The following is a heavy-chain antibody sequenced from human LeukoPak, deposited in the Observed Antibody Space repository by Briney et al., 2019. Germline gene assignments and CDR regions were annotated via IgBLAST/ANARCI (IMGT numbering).Heavy chain of an antibody. CDR1: GGSFNDYD. D-gene: IGHD2-15*01. Sequence: SETLSLTCSVYGGSFNDYDWSWVRQAPGRGLQWIGEINESGATNCDPSLKSRVTISVDTSKNQFSLKLSSVTAADTAVYYCARFNIVVVVAAENWFDPWGQGTLVTVSS. CDR2: INESGAT. V-gene: IGHV4-34*01. CDR3: ARFNIVVVVAAENWFDP. J-gene: IGHJ5*02.